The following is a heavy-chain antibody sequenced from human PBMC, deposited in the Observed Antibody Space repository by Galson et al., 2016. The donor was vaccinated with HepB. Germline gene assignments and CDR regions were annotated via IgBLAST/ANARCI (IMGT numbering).Heavy chain of an antibody. CDR1: GFTFGHYA. D-gene: IGHD2-2*01. J-gene: IGHJ4*02. V-gene: IGHV3-9*01. Sequence: SLRLSCAASGFTFGHYAMHWVRQAPGKGLEWVSGISWNSDSIGYADSVKGRFTIPRDNAKNSLYLQMNSLRAEDTALYYCAKSDCSSTSCFPDYWGQGTPVTVSS. CDR3: AKSDCSSTSCFPDY. CDR2: ISWNSDSI.